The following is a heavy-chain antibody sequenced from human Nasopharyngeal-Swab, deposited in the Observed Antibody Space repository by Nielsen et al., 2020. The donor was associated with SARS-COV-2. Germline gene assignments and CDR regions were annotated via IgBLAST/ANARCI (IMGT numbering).Heavy chain of an antibody. CDR3: SSRSKSDWYFDL. CDR1: GFTFSNAW. Sequence: GKSLKISCAASGFTFSNAWMSWVRQAPGKGLEWVGRIKSKTDGGTTDYAAPVKGRFTISRDDSKKTLYLQMNSLKTEDTAVYYCSSRSKSDWYFDLWGRGTLVTVSS. J-gene: IGHJ2*01. V-gene: IGHV3-15*01. CDR2: IKSKTDGGTT.